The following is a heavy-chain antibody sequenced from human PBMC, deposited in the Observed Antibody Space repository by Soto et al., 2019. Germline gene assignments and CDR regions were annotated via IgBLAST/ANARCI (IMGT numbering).Heavy chain of an antibody. V-gene: IGHV3-23*01. CDR2: ISATGDST. D-gene: IGHD2-15*01. CDR1: GFTFTYNNYA. Sequence: EVQLLESGGGLVQPGGSLRLSCAASGFTFTYNNYAMGWVRQAPGKGLEWVSAISATGDSTYYPDSVKGRFTISKDNSKNTLYLQMNSLRAEDTAVYYCATLVVVAATYNWFDPWGQGTLVTVSS. CDR3: ATLVVVAATYNWFDP. J-gene: IGHJ5*02.